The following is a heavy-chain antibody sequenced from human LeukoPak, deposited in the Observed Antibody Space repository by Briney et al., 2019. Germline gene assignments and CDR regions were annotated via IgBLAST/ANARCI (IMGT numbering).Heavy chain of an antibody. CDR3: ARVPRPFGELLRNGMDV. CDR1: GGSISSYD. Sequence: SETLSLTCTVSGGSISSYDWSWIRQPPGKGLEWIGYIYYSGSTNYNPSLKSRVTISVDTSKNQFSLKLSSVTAADTAVYYCARVPRPFGELLRNGMDVWGQGTTVTVSS. J-gene: IGHJ6*02. D-gene: IGHD3-10*01. CDR2: IYYSGST. V-gene: IGHV4-59*01.